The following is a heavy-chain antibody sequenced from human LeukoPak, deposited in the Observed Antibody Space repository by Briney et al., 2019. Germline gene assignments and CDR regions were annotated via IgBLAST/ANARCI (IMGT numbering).Heavy chain of an antibody. CDR2: IYTSGST. D-gene: IGHD2-21*01. CDR3: ARGFVPYYFDY. J-gene: IGHJ4*02. CDR1: GGSISSGSYY. Sequence: PSETLSLTCTVSGGSISSGSYYWSWIRQPAGKGLEWIGRIYTSGSTYYNPSLKSRVTISVDTSKNQFSLKLSSVTAADTAVYYCARGFVPYYFDYWGQGTLVTVSS. V-gene: IGHV4-61*02.